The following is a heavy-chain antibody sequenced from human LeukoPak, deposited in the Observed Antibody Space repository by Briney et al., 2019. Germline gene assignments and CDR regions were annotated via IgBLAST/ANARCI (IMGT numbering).Heavy chain of an antibody. Sequence: ASVNVSCKTSGYSENFYGITWVRQVAGQGLEGMGWISAQHGQTEYAPNSQDRVTMTTDTYTNTAYMELRSLRSDDTAVYYCAGSLGYCTSNVCYLKYWGQGTLVTVSS. CDR2: ISAQHGQT. CDR3: AGSLGYCTSNVCYLKY. V-gene: IGHV1-18*01. CDR1: GYSENFYG. J-gene: IGHJ4*02. D-gene: IGHD2-8*01.